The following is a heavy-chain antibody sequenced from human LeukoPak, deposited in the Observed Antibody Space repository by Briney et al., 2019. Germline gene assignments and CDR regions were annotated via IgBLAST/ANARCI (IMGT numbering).Heavy chain of an antibody. CDR2: IYYSGST. Sequence: SETLSLTCTVSGGSISSSSYYWGWIRQPPGKGLEWIGNIYYSGSTYYNPSLESRVTISVDTSKNQFSLKLSSVTAADTAVYYCARHTQTIIAAAGTGWFDPWGQGTLVTVSS. CDR1: GGSISSSSYY. J-gene: IGHJ5*02. CDR3: ARHTQTIIAAAGTGWFDP. V-gene: IGHV4-39*01. D-gene: IGHD6-13*01.